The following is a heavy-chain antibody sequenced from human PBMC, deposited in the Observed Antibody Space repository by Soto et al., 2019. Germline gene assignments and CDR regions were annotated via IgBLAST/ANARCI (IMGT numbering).Heavy chain of an antibody. D-gene: IGHD6-13*01. CDR1: GGSFSGYY. Sequence: TCAVYGGSFSGYYWSWIRQPPGKGLEWIGEINHSGSTNYNPSLKSRVTISVDTSKNQFSLKLSSVTAADTAVYYCAREGGAAVRGDWLDPWGQGTLVTFSS. CDR2: INHSGST. V-gene: IGHV4-34*01. CDR3: AREGGAAVRGDWLDP. J-gene: IGHJ5*02.